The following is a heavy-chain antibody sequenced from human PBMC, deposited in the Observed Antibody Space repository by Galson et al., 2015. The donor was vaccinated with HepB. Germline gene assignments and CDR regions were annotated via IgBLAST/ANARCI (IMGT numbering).Heavy chain of an antibody. D-gene: IGHD2-15*01. Sequence: SLRLSCAASGFTLGDYTMSWFRQAPGKGLEWVGVSRSEPHGGASEYATSVRDRFKISRDDSKNIAYLQMNSLKIEDTAIYYCTRDLLHLGEITAGWYFDLWGRGTLVTVSS. CDR1: GFTLGDYT. CDR2: SRSEPHGGAS. V-gene: IGHV3-49*03. J-gene: IGHJ2*01. CDR3: TRDLLHLGEITAGWYFDL.